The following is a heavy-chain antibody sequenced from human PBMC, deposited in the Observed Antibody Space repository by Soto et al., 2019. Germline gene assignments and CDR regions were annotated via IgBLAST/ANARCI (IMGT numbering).Heavy chain of an antibody. D-gene: IGHD6-19*01. Sequence: QVQLVESGGGVVQPGRSLRLSCAASGFTFSSYGMHWVRQAPGKGLEWVAVIWYDGSNKYYADSVKGRFTISRDNFKNTLYLQTNSLRAEDTAVYYCARDCAGYSSGWYQRGGFDYWGQGTLVTVSS. V-gene: IGHV3-33*01. CDR3: ARDCAGYSSGWYQRGGFDY. J-gene: IGHJ4*02. CDR2: IWYDGSNK. CDR1: GFTFSSYG.